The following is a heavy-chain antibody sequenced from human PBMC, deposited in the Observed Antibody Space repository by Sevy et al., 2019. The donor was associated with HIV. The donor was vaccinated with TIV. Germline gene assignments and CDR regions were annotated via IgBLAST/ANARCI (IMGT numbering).Heavy chain of an antibody. D-gene: IGHD1-1*01. Sequence: GGSLRLSCAASGFTFSSYAMSWVRQAPGKGLEWVSAISGSGGSTYYADSVKGRFTISRDNSKNTLYLQMNSLRAEDTDVYYCATGTGTTDIWDYWGQGTLVTVSS. CDR1: GFTFSSYA. CDR2: ISGSGGST. V-gene: IGHV3-23*01. J-gene: IGHJ4*02. CDR3: ATGTGTTDIWDY.